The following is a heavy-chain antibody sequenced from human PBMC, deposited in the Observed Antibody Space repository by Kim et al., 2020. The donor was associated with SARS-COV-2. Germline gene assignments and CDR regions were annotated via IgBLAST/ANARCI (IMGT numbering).Heavy chain of an antibody. V-gene: IGHV3-15*01. CDR1: GFTFSNAW. J-gene: IGHJ4*02. D-gene: IGHD3-10*01. Sequence: GGSLRLSCAASGFTFSNAWMSWVRQAPGKGLEWVGRIKSKTDGGTTDYAAPVKGRFTISRDDSKNTLYLQMNSLKTEDTAVYYCTTGPSYYYGSGSYSTFDYWGQGTLVTVSS. CDR2: IKSKTDGGTT. CDR3: TTGPSYYYGSGSYSTFDY.